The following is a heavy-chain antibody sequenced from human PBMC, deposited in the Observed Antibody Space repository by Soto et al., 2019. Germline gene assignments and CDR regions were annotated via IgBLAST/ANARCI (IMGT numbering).Heavy chain of an antibody. CDR3: ARDLQGGYNIYYFDY. J-gene: IGHJ4*02. V-gene: IGHV1-69*13. D-gene: IGHD5-12*01. Sequence: SVKVSCKASGGTFSSYASSWVRQAPGQGLEWMGGIIPIFGTANYAQKFQGRVTITADESTSTAYMELSSLRSEGTAVYYCARDLQGGYNIYYFDYWGQGTLVTVSS. CDR2: IIPIFGTA. CDR1: GGTFSSYA.